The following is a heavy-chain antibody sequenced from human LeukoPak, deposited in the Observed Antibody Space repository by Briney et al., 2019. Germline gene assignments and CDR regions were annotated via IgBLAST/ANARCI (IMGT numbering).Heavy chain of an antibody. D-gene: IGHD6-13*01. J-gene: IGHJ4*02. CDR3: AKERPTGYSSSWAFDY. Sequence: PGGSLRLSCAASGFTFSSYSMNWVRQAPGKGLEWVAVISYDGSNKYYADSVKGRFTISRDNSKNTLYLQMNSLRAEDTAVYYCAKERPTGYSSSWAFDYWGQGTLVTVSS. CDR1: GFTFSSYS. CDR2: ISYDGSNK. V-gene: IGHV3-30*18.